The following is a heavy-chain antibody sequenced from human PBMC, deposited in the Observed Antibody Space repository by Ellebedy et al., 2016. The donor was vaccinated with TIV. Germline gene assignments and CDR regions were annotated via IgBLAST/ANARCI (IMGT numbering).Heavy chain of an antibody. CDR1: GYTFTTYA. V-gene: IGHV1-3*01. CDR2: INAGIGNT. D-gene: IGHD3-9*01. J-gene: IGHJ6*02. CDR3: ARRFDIVTGSYPRGYYGLDI. Sequence: AASVKVSCKASGYTFTTYAIHWVRQAPGQRPEWMGWINAGIGNTKYSENFQGSVTITTDTSASTAYMELSSLRSEDTAVYYCARRFDIVTGSYPRGYYGLDIWGQGTTVTVSS.